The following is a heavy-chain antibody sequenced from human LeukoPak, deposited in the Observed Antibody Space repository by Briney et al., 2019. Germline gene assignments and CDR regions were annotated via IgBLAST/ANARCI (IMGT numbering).Heavy chain of an antibody. CDR3: AREEGGNYYYMDV. CDR1: GYTFTSSG. J-gene: IGHJ6*03. V-gene: IGHV1-18*01. CDR2: ISGYNGET. D-gene: IGHD3-16*01. Sequence: ASVKVSCKASGYTFTSSGISWVRQAPGQGLEWMGWISGYNGETNYVQKFLGRATMTIDSSTSTAYMELRSLRSDDTAVYYCAREEGGNYYYMDVWGKGTTVTVSS.